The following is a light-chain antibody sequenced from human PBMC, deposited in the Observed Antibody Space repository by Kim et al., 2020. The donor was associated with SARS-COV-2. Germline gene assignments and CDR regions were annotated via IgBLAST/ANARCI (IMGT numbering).Light chain of an antibody. Sequence: QSVLTQPPSASGTPGQRVTISCTGSSSNIGSNYVYWYQQPPGTAPKLLIYRNNQRPSGVPDRFSGSKSGTSASLAISGLRTEDEADYYCAAWDDSLSVVVFGGGTQLTVL. CDR2: RNN. V-gene: IGLV1-47*01. J-gene: IGLJ2*01. CDR3: AAWDDSLSVVV. CDR1: SSNIGSNY.